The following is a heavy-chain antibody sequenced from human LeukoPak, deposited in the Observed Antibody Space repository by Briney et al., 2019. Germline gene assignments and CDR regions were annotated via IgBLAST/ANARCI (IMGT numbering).Heavy chain of an antibody. CDR1: GFTVSSNY. CDR3: ARNYGSGSYHVDH. V-gene: IGHV3-53*04. CDR2: IDSAGGT. J-gene: IGHJ4*02. Sequence: GGSLRLSCAASGFTVSSNYMSWVRQAPGKGLEWVSLIDSAGGTDYADSLKGRFSISRHISKNTLFLQMSSLRPDDTAVYFCARNYGSGSYHVDHWGQGTLVTVSS. D-gene: IGHD3-10*01.